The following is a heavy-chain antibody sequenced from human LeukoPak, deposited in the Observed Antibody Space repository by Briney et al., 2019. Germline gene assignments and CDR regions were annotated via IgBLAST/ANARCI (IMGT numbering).Heavy chain of an antibody. J-gene: IGHJ4*02. Sequence: GGSLRLSCAASGFTFSDYWIHWVRQAPGKGLVWVSRINTDGSITNYADSVKGRCYISRDNAKNTLYLQMSRLRAEDTAVYSCARDRGPRTGFMVREAYDYWGQGTLVTVSS. CDR2: INTDGSIT. CDR1: GFTFSDYW. V-gene: IGHV3-74*01. CDR3: ARDRGPRTGFMVREAYDY. D-gene: IGHD3-10*01.